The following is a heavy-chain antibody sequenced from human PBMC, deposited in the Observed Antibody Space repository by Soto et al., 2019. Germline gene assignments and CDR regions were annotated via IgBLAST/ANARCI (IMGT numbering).Heavy chain of an antibody. J-gene: IGHJ3*02. D-gene: IGHD3-9*01. V-gene: IGHV4-39*01. CDR3: ARAIYDILTGLGAFDI. Sequence: QLQLQESGPGLVKPSETLSLTCTVSGGSISSSSYYWGWIRQPPGKGLEWIGSIYYSGSTYYNPSIKSRVTISVDMSKDQFALKLSSVTAADTAVYYCARAIYDILTGLGAFDIWGQGTMVTVSS. CDR1: GGSISSSSYY. CDR2: IYYSGST.